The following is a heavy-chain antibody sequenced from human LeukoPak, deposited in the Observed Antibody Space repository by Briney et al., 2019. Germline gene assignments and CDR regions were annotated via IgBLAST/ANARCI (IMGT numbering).Heavy chain of an antibody. CDR1: GLTFSSYW. CDR3: ARGGTGFWN. CDR2: IKQDGSEK. V-gene: IGHV3-7*04. D-gene: IGHD3/OR15-3a*01. J-gene: IGHJ4*02. Sequence: GGSLRLSCAASGLTFSSYWMSWVRQVPGKGLEWVANIKQDGSEKYYVDSVKGRFTISRDNAKNSLYLQMNSLRAEDTAVYYCARGGTGFWNWGQGTLVTVSP.